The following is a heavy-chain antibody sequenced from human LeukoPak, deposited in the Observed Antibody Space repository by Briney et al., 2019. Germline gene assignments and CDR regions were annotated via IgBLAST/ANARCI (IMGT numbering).Heavy chain of an antibody. V-gene: IGHV3-23*01. J-gene: IGHJ5*02. D-gene: IGHD2-15*01. Sequence: GGSLRLSCAASGFTFNNYAMSWVRQAPGKGLGWVSAISVSATTYYADSVMGRFTTSRDNSKNTLYLQMNSLRVEDTAVYYCARSKEDCCGSFDPWGQGTLVTVSS. CDR3: ARSKEDCCGSFDP. CDR1: GFTFNNYA. CDR2: ISVSATT.